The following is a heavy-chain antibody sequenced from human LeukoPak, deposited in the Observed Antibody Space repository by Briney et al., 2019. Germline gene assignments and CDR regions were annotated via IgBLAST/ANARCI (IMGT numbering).Heavy chain of an antibody. CDR3: ARASDPWLQLT. D-gene: IGHD5-24*01. CDR2: IKQDGSEK. J-gene: IGHJ5*02. CDR1: GFTFGNYW. Sequence: GGSLRLSCAASGFTFGNYWMIWVRQAPGKGLEWVGNIKQDGSEKRYADSVRGRFSISRDNAQTSLYLQMNSLRAEDTAVYYCARASDPWLQLTWGQGTLVTVSS. V-gene: IGHV3-7*05.